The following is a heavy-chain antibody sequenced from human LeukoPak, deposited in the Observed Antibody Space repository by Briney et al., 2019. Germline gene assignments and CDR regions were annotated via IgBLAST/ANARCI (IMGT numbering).Heavy chain of an antibody. D-gene: IGHD3-10*01. J-gene: IGHJ6*02. CDR3: ARDRYYGLGSHPEGGGMDV. CDR1: GYTFTSYA. CDR2: INAGNGNT. V-gene: IGHV1-3*01. Sequence: GASVKVSCKASGYTFTSYAMHWVRQAPGQRLEWMGWINAGNGNTKYSQKFQGRVTITRDTSASTAYMELTSLGSDDTAMYYCARDRYYGLGSHPEGGGMDVWGQGTTVTVSS.